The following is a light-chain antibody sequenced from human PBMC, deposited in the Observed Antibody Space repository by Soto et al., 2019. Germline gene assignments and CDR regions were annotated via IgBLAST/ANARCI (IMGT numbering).Light chain of an antibody. Sequence: DIQMTQSPSSLSASVGDRVTITCRASQGIGNYLAWYQQRPGKVPKLLIYAASTLQSGVPSRFSGSGSGPDFTLTISSLQPEDVAAYYCQKYGHAPLTFGGGTKVEIK. J-gene: IGKJ4*01. CDR1: QGIGNY. V-gene: IGKV1-27*01. CDR2: AAS. CDR3: QKYGHAPLT.